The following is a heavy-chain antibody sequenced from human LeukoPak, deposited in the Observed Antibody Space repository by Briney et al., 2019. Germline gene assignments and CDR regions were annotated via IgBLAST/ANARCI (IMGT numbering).Heavy chain of an antibody. CDR2: ISGRTGAT. CDR3: TKRGTGGSGSHMDS. J-gene: IGHJ4*02. Sequence: GGSQRLSCVASGFIFRDYAMNWVRQAPGKGPEGVATISGRTGATYYGDSVKGRFTISRDNSENTLYLQMDSLRVEDTALYYCTKRGTGGSGSHMDSWGQGILVTVSS. D-gene: IGHD3-10*01. CDR1: GFIFRDYA. V-gene: IGHV3-23*01.